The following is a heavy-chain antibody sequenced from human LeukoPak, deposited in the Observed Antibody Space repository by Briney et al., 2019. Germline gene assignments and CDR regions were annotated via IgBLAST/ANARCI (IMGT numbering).Heavy chain of an antibody. CDR3: ARDRGSRNILTDYFDY. CDR1: GYTFTDYY. Sequence: ASVKVSCKTSGYTFTDYYMFWLRQAPGQGLEWVGWINPNSGDTHYARKFQGRVTMTRDTSISTAYMELSRLISDDTAVYYCARDRGSRNILTDYFDYWGQGTLVTVSS. V-gene: IGHV1-2*02. D-gene: IGHD3-9*01. CDR2: INPNSGDT. J-gene: IGHJ4*02.